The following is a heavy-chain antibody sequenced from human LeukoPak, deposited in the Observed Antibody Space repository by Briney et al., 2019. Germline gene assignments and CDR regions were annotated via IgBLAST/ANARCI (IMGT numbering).Heavy chain of an antibody. CDR1: GGSISSGGGYS. CDR3: ARGRGTTVTKAFDI. J-gene: IGHJ3*02. Sequence: PSETLSLTCAVSGGSISSGGGYSWSWIRQPPGQGLEWIAYIYHTGSTFYNASLKSRVTISVDRSKNQFSLKLSSVTAADTAVYFCARGRGTTVTKAFDIWGQGTMVTVSS. CDR2: IYHTGST. V-gene: IGHV4-30-2*01. D-gene: IGHD4-17*01.